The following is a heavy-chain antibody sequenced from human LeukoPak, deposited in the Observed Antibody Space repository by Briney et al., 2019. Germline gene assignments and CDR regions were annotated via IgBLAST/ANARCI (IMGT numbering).Heavy chain of an antibody. D-gene: IGHD3-3*01. CDR1: GYTFTGYY. J-gene: IGHJ5*02. Sequence: ASVKVSCKASGYTFTGYYMHWVRQAPGQGLEWMGWINPNSGGTNYAQKFQGRVTMTRDTSISTAYMELSRLRSDDTAVYYCARDGGYDFWSGYSWFDPWGQGTLATVSS. CDR2: INPNSGGT. CDR3: ARDGGYDFWSGYSWFDP. V-gene: IGHV1-2*02.